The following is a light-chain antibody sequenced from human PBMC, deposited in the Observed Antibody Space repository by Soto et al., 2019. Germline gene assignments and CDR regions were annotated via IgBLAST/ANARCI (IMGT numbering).Light chain of an antibody. Sequence: QSALTQPASESGSPGQSITISCTGTSSDVGSYNLVSWYQQHPGKAPKLMIYEGSKRPSGVSTRFSGSKSGNTASLTISGLQAEDEADYYCCSYAGSSTPVVFGGGTKLTVL. CDR3: CSYAGSSTPVV. CDR1: SSDVGSYNL. V-gene: IGLV2-23*01. J-gene: IGLJ2*01. CDR2: EGS.